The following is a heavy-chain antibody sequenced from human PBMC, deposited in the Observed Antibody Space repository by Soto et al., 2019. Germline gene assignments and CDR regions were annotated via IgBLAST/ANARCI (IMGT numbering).Heavy chain of an antibody. V-gene: IGHV1-69*13. CDR1: GGTFSSYA. Sequence: GASVKVSCKASGGTFSSYAISWVRQAPGQGLEWMGGIIPIFGTANYAQKFQGRVTITADESTSTAYMELSSLRSEDTAVYYCAMPYYYGSVSTPGYYYYGMDVWGQGTTVTVSS. J-gene: IGHJ6*02. CDR2: IIPIFGTA. D-gene: IGHD3-10*01. CDR3: AMPYYYGSVSTPGYYYYGMDV.